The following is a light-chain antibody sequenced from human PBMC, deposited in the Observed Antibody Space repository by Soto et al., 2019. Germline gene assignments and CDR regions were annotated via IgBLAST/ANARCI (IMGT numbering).Light chain of an antibody. J-gene: IGLJ2*01. CDR1: SSDVGGYNY. CDR3: ISYTTSSTLYVV. V-gene: IGLV2-14*01. Sequence: QSALTQPASVSGSPGQSITISCTGTSSDVGGYNYVSWYQQHPGKAPKLMIYDVSNRLSGVSSRFSGSKSGNTASLTISGLQAEDEADYYCISYTTSSTLYVVFGGGTKLTVL. CDR2: DVS.